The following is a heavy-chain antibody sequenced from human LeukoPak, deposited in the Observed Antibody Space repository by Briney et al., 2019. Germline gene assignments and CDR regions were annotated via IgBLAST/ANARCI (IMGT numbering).Heavy chain of an antibody. J-gene: IGHJ4*02. Sequence: GGSLRLSCAASGFTFTKYWMTWVRQAPGKGLEWVGNIKQDGSDKNYMDSVKGRFTISRDNTKNSLYLQMNSLRGEDTAVYYCARDPVVWFGESFEDSWGQGTLVTVSS. CDR3: ARDPVVWFGESFEDS. D-gene: IGHD3-10*01. V-gene: IGHV3-7*01. CDR2: IKQDGSDK. CDR1: GFTFTKYW.